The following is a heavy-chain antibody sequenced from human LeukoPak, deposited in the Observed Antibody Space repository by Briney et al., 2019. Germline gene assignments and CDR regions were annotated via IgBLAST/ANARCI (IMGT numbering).Heavy chain of an antibody. CDR2: IYSGGST. CDR1: GFTVSSNY. J-gene: IGHJ3*02. CDR3: AREGDSGSLNGPFDI. Sequence: PGGSLRLSCAASGFTVSSNYMSWVRQAPGKGLEWVSVIYSGGSTYYADSVKGRFTISRDNSKNTLYLQMNSLRAGDTAVYYCAREGDSGSLNGPFDIWGQGTMVTVSS. V-gene: IGHV3-66*01. D-gene: IGHD1-26*01.